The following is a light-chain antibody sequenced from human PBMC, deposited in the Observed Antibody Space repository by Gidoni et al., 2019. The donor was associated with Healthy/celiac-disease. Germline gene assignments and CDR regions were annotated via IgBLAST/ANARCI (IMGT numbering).Light chain of an antibody. Sequence: DVVMTQSPLSLPVTLGQPASISCRSSQSLVSSDGNTYLNWFQQRPGQSPRRLIYKVSNRDSGVPDRFSGSGSGTGFTLKISRVEAEDVGVYYCMQGTHWPPRWTFGQGTKVEIK. CDR3: MQGTHWPPRWT. V-gene: IGKV2-30*01. CDR2: KVS. J-gene: IGKJ1*01. CDR1: QSLVSSDGNTY.